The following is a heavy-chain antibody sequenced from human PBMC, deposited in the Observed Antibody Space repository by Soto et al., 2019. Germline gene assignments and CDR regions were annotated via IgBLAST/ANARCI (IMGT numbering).Heavy chain of an antibody. Sequence: ASVKVSCKASGYTFTSYAMHWVRQAPGQRLEWMGWINAGNGNTKYSQKFQGRVTITRDTSASTAYMELSSLRSEDTAVYYCTTGYCSGTRCYFQQFDYWGQGTLVTVSS. J-gene: IGHJ4*02. CDR1: GYTFTSYA. V-gene: IGHV1-3*01. D-gene: IGHD2-15*01. CDR3: TTGYCSGTRCYFQQFDY. CDR2: INAGNGNT.